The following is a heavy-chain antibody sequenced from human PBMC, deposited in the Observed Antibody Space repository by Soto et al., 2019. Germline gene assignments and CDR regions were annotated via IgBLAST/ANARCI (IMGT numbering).Heavy chain of an antibody. V-gene: IGHV1-18*01. CDR1: GYTFTSYG. CDR3: ARGHLAVVPVASWYFYMDV. CDR2: INAYNGNT. Sequence: ASVKVSCKASGYTFTSYGISWVRQAPGQGLEWMGWINAYNGNTRYSQKFQGRVTITRDTSARTAYMELSSLRSEDTAVYYCARGHLAVVPVASWYFYMDVWGKGTTVTVSS. J-gene: IGHJ6*03. D-gene: IGHD2-2*01.